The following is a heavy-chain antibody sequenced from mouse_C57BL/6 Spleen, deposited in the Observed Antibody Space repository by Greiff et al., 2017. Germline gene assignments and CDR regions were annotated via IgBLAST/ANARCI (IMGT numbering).Heavy chain of an antibody. V-gene: IGHV1-55*01. D-gene: IGHD1-1*01. J-gene: IGHJ2*01. CDR2: IYPGSGST. CDR3: ARYTTVVFDY. Sequence: QVQLQQPGAELVKPGASVKMSCKASGYTFTSYWITWVKQRPGQGLEWIGDIYPGSGSTNYNEKFKSKATMTVDTSSSTAYLQLSSLTSEDSAVYYCARYTTVVFDYWGQGTTLTVSP. CDR1: GYTFTSYW.